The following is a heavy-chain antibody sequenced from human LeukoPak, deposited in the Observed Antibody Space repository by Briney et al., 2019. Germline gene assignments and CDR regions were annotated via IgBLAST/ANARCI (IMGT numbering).Heavy chain of an antibody. Sequence: SETLSLTCTVSGYSISSGYYWGWIRQPPGKGLEWIGSIYHSGTTYYNPSLKSRVTMSVDTSKNQFSLKLSSVTAADTAVYYCARLTPALGDYVWGSYRYTWFDPWGQGTLVTVSS. V-gene: IGHV4-38-2*02. CDR2: IYHSGTT. J-gene: IGHJ5*02. CDR3: ARLTPALGDYVWGSYRYTWFDP. D-gene: IGHD3-16*02. CDR1: GYSISSGYY.